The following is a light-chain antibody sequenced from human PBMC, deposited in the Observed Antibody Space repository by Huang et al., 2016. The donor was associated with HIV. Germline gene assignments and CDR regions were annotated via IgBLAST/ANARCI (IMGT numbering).Light chain of an antibody. J-gene: IGKJ2*01. CDR1: QGVGNW. CDR2: TAS. V-gene: IGKV1-5*03. CDR3: QQYNRFYT. Sequence: DIQMTQSPSTLSASVGDRVTITCRASQGVGNWLAWYQPKPGQAPKLLIYTASTLQNGVPSRVSGSGSETEFTLTINSLQPDDFATYYCQQYNRFYTFGQGTRLDIK.